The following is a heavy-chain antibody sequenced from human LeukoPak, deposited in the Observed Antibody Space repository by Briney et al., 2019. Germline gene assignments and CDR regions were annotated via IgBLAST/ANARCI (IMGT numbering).Heavy chain of an antibody. CDR3: ARQIDGGSSWYSR. J-gene: IGHJ4*02. D-gene: IGHD6-13*01. CDR2: IYYSGST. Sequence: KPSETLSLTCTVSGGSISSYYWSWIRQPPGKGLEWIGYIYYSGSTNYNPSLKSRVTISVDTSKNQFSLKLSSVTAADTAVYYCARQIDGGSSWYSRWGQGTLATVSS. CDR1: GGSISSYY. V-gene: IGHV4-59*08.